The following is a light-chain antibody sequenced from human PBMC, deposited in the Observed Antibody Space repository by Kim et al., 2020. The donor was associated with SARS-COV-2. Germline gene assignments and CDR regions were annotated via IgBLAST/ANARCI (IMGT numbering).Light chain of an antibody. V-gene: IGLV1-44*01. CDR2: SNN. CDR3: AAWDDSLNGWV. Sequence: ELTQSPSASGTPGQRVTISCSGSSSNIGSNTVNWYQQLPGTAPKLLIYSNNQRPSGVPDRFSGSKSGTSASLAISGLQSEDEADYYCAAWDDSLNGWVFGGGTQLTVL. J-gene: IGLJ3*02. CDR1: SSNIGSNT.